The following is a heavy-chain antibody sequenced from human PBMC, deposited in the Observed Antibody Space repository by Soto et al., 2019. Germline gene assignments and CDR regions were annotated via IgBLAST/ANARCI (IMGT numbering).Heavy chain of an antibody. V-gene: IGHV3-30*18. Sequence: GGSLRLSCAASGFTFSSYGMHWVRQAPGKGLEWVAVISYDGSNKYYADSVKGRFTISRDNSKNTLYLQMNSLRAEDTAVYYCAKVPDDYGDYGLGWIDYWGQGTLVTVSS. CDR3: AKVPDDYGDYGLGWIDY. D-gene: IGHD4-17*01. J-gene: IGHJ4*02. CDR2: ISYDGSNK. CDR1: GFTFSSYG.